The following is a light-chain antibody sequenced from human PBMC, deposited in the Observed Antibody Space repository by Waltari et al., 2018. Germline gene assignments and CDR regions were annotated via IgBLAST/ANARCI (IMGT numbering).Light chain of an antibody. V-gene: IGKV1-39*01. Sequence: DIQMTQSPSSLSASVGDRVTITCRASQTINSYLNWYQQKPGKGPQVLIYGASSLQSGVPSRFRGRGSCTDFTLTITSQQPEDCASYYCQQDYKTPWTFGQGTKVDIK. CDR1: QTINSY. CDR2: GAS. J-gene: IGKJ1*01. CDR3: QQDYKTPWT.